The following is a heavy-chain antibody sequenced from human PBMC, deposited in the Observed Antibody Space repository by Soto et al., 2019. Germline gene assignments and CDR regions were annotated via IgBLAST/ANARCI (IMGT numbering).Heavy chain of an antibody. V-gene: IGHV1-3*01. D-gene: IGHD5-18*01. J-gene: IGHJ3*02. CDR1: GYTFTSYG. CDR2: INAGNGNT. CDR3: ARARGYSYGYDAFDI. Sequence: GASVKVSCKASGYTFTSYGISWVRQAPGQRLEWMGWINAGNGNTKYSQKFQGRVTITRDTSASTAYMELSSLRSEDTAVYYCARARGYSYGYDAFDIWGQGTMVTVSS.